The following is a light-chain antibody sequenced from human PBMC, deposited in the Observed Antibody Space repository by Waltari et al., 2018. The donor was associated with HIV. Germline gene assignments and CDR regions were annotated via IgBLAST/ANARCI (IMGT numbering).Light chain of an antibody. J-gene: IGLJ1*01. Sequence: QSALTQPASVSGSPGQSITISCTGPSSNVGSDYLVSWYQQHPGEAPKLIIYEVTKRPSGVSNRFSGSKSGNTASLTISGLQAEDEADYYCCSCPRSGIRYVFGTGTKVTVL. V-gene: IGLV2-23*02. CDR3: CSCPRSGIRYV. CDR1: SSNVGSDYL. CDR2: EVT.